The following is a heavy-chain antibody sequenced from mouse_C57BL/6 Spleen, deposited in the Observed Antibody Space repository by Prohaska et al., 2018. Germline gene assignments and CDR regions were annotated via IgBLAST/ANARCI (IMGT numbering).Heavy chain of an antibody. V-gene: IGHV1-18*01. CDR3: ARRGRRSTMITTVYYYAMDY. Sequence: HGKSLEWIGDINPNNGGTSYNQKFKGKATLTVDKSSSTAYMELRSLTSEDTAVYYCARRGRRSTMITTVYYYAMDYWGQGTSVTVSS. CDR2: INPNNGGT. D-gene: IGHD2-4*01. J-gene: IGHJ4*01.